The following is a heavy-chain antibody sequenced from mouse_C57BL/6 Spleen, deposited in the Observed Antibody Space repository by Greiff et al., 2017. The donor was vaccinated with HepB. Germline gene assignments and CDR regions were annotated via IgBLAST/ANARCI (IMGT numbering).Heavy chain of an antibody. CDR1: GYTFTSYW. CDR2: IYPGSGST. J-gene: IGHJ2*01. V-gene: IGHV1-55*01. D-gene: IGHD4-1*01. Sequence: VQLQQPGAELVKPGASVKMSCKASGYTFTSYWITWVKQRPGQGLEWIGDIYPGSGSTNYNEKFKSKATLTVDTSSSTAYMQLSSLTSEDSAVYYCARCLTGAYYFDYWGQGTTLTVSS. CDR3: ARCLTGAYYFDY.